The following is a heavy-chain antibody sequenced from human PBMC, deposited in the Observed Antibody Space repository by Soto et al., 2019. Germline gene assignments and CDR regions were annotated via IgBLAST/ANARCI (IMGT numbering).Heavy chain of an antibody. CDR3: ARSDYYYGMDV. Sequence: QVQLVQSGAEVKKPGASVKVSCKASGYTFTGYYMHWVRQAPGQGLEWMGWINPNSGGTNYAQKCQGXDTXTXATSISTAYMELSRLRSDDTAVYYCARSDYYYGMDVWGQGTTVTVSS. J-gene: IGHJ6*02. CDR1: GYTFTGYY. CDR2: INPNSGGT. V-gene: IGHV1-2*02.